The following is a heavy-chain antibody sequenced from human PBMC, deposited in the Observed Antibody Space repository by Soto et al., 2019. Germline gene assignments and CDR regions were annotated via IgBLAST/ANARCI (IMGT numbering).Heavy chain of an antibody. CDR3: AKFTGVGWLQFFGYFDY. J-gene: IGHJ4*02. CDR1: GFTFSSYA. CDR2: ISDSGGST. V-gene: IGHV3-23*01. Sequence: GGSLRLSCAASGFTFSSYAMSWVRQAPGKGLEWVSAISDSGGSTYYADSVKGRFTISRDNSKNTLYLQMNSLRAEDTAVYYCAKFTGVGWLQFFGYFDYWGQGTLVTVSS. D-gene: IGHD5-12*01.